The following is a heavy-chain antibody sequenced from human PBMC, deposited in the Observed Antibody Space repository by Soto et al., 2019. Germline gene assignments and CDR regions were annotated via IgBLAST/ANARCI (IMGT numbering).Heavy chain of an antibody. Sequence: QVQLVQSGAEVKKPESSVKVSCKAPGGTFSTYAISWVRQAPGQGLEWMGGIVPMFGTANYAQRFQDRVTITADESTNTVYMELSSLRPEDTAVYFCASGILLWLRRINNGYSGWGQGTLVTVSS. CDR3: ASGILLWLRRINNGYSG. V-gene: IGHV1-69*12. CDR1: GGTFSTYA. J-gene: IGHJ4*02. D-gene: IGHD5-12*01. CDR2: IVPMFGTA.